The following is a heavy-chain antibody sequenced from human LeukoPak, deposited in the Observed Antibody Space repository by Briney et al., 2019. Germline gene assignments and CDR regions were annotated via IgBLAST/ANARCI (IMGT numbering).Heavy chain of an antibody. V-gene: IGHV4-59*10. D-gene: IGHD3-10*01. CDR2: IYTSGST. J-gene: IGHJ6*03. Sequence: SETLSLTCAVYSGSFSGYFWSWIRQPAGKGLEWIGRIYTSGSTNYNPSLKSRVTISVDTSKNQFSLKLSSVTAADTAVYYCARGIPVTMVNYYYYYYMDVWGKGTTVTIPS. CDR1: SGSFSGYF. CDR3: ARGIPVTMVNYYYYYYMDV.